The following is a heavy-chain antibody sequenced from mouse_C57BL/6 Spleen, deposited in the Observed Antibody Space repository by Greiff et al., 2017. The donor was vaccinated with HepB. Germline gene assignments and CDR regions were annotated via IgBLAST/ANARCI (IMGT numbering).Heavy chain of an antibody. D-gene: IGHD1-1*02. V-gene: IGHV1-54*01. CDR1: GYAFTNYL. CDR2: INPGSGGN. CDR3: ARGGLSNAMDY. Sequence: VQLQQSGAELVRPGTSVKVSCKASGYAFTNYLIEWVEQRPGQGLEWIGVINPGSGGNNYNEKFKGKATLTADKSSSTAYMQLSSLTSEDSAVYFCARGGLSNAMDYWGQGTSVTVSS. J-gene: IGHJ4*01.